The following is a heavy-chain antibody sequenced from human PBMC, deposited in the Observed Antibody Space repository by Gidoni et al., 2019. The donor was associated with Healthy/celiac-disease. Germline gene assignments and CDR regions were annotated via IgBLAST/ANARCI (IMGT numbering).Heavy chain of an antibody. V-gene: IGHV3-33*01. D-gene: IGHD3-3*01. CDR1: GFTFSSYG. CDR2: IWYDGSNK. Sequence: QVQLVESGGGVVQTGRSLRLSCAASGFTFSSYGMHWVRQAPGKGLEWVAVIWYDGSNKYYADSVKGRFTISRDNSKNTLYLQMNSLRAEDTAVYYCARGTIFGVVLYYYYMDVWGKGTTVTVSS. CDR3: ARGTIFGVVLYYYYMDV. J-gene: IGHJ6*03.